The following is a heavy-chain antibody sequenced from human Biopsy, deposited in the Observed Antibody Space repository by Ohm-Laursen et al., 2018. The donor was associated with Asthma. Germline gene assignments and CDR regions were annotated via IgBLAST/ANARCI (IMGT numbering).Heavy chain of an antibody. J-gene: IGHJ4*02. CDR1: GFAVSRDH. Sequence: SLRLSCAASGFAVSRDHMFWVRQAPGKGLEWVSVIYSGGTSHTADSVRGRFTVSRDYSKNTLYLQMHSLRAEDTAVYYCARGDSSNWSHYYFDYWGQGTRVTVSP. V-gene: IGHV3-53*01. D-gene: IGHD3-22*01. CDR2: IYSGGTS. CDR3: ARGDSSNWSHYYFDY.